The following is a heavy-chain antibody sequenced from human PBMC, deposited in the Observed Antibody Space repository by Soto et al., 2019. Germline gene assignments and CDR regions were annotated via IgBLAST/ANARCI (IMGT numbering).Heavy chain of an antibody. CDR3: ERQYYDILTGPVDNWFDP. D-gene: IGHD3-9*01. J-gene: IGHJ5*02. CDR1: GGSISSYY. V-gene: IGHV4-59*01. Sequence: SETLSLTCTVSGGSISSYYWSWIRQPPGKGLEWIGYIYYSGSTNYNPSLKSRVTISVDTSKNQFSLKLSSVTAADTAVYYCERQYYDILTGPVDNWFDPWGQGTLVTVSS. CDR2: IYYSGST.